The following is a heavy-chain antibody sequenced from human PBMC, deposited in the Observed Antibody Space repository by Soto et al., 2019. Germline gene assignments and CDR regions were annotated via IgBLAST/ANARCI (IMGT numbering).Heavy chain of an antibody. V-gene: IGHV1-69*01. CDR1: GGTFSIYS. CDR2: SIPIFRTA. D-gene: IGHD6-13*01. Sequence: QVQLVQSGAEVKKPGSSVKVSCTGSGGTFSIYSINWVRQAPGQGLEWMGGSIPIFRTANYAQKFQGRVTITADESTSTVYMELSRLRSEDTAVYYCARGGQHRKASYYHDMDVWGQGTTVTVSS. J-gene: IGHJ6*01. CDR3: ARGGQHRKASYYHDMDV.